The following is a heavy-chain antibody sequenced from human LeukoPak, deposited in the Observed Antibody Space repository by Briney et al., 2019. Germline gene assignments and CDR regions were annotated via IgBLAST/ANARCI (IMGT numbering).Heavy chain of an antibody. Sequence: SETLSLTCTVSGGFISSSTYYWGWIRQPPGKGLEWIGSIYYSGSTYYNPSLKSRVTISVDTSKNQFSLKMSSVTAADTAVYFCARGGPPGYYYDYYMDVWGKGTTVTISS. J-gene: IGHJ6*03. CDR3: ARGGPPGYYYDYYMDV. V-gene: IGHV4-39*07. CDR2: IYYSGST. CDR1: GGFISSSTYY.